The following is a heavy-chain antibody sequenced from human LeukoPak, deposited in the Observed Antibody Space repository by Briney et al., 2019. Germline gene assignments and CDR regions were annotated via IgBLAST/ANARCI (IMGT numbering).Heavy chain of an antibody. CDR2: ISGSGGST. Sequence: LSLTCTVSGGSISSGGYYWSWVRQAPGKGLEWVSAISGSGGSTYYADSVKGRFTISRDNSKNTLYLQMNSLRAEDTAVYYCAKVFDYWGQGTLVTVSS. J-gene: IGHJ4*02. CDR3: AKVFDY. CDR1: GGSISSGGYY. V-gene: IGHV3-23*01.